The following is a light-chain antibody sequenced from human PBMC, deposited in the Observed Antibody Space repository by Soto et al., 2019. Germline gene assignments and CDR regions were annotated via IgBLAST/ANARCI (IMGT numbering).Light chain of an antibody. J-gene: IGKJ2*01. CDR1: QAISSW. CDR2: KAS. V-gene: IGKV1-5*03. CDR3: QQYNSHPYT. Sequence: DIHMTQSPSTLSASVGDRVTIACRASQAISSWLAWYQQKPGRAPNVLIHKASHLQTGVPSRFSGSGSGTDFNLNISSLQPDDSATYYCQQYNSHPYTFGQGTKVDIK.